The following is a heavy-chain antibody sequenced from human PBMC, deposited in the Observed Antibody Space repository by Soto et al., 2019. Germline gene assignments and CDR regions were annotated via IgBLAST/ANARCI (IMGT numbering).Heavy chain of an antibody. CDR2: IYWDDDK. CDR1: GFSLSPSGGG. J-gene: IGHJ4*02. Sequence: SGPTLVNPTQTLTLTFPFSGFSLSPSGGGVGWVRQPPGKALEWLALIYWDDDKRYSPSLKSRLTITKDTSKNQVVLTMTNMDPVDTATYYCAHRRAVAGIFPLPFDYWGQGTLVTVSS. CDR3: AHRRAVAGIFPLPFDY. D-gene: IGHD6-19*01. V-gene: IGHV2-5*02.